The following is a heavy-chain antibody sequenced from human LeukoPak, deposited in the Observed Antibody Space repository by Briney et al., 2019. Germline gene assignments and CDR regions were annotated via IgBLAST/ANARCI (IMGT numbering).Heavy chain of an antibody. V-gene: IGHV3-23*01. CDR3: AKYYDFWSGYYRAGFDY. CDR2: ISGSGGST. CDR1: GFTFSSYA. Sequence: GGSLRLSCAASGFTFSSYAMSWVRQAPGKRLEWVSAISGSGGSTYYADSVKGRFTISRDNSKNTLYLQMNSLRAEDTAVYYCAKYYDFWSGYYRAGFDYWGQGTLVTVSS. D-gene: IGHD3-3*01. J-gene: IGHJ4*02.